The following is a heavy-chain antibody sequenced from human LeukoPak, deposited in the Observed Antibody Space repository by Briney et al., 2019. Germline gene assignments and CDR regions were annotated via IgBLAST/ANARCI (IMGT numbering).Heavy chain of an antibody. D-gene: IGHD2-2*01. J-gene: IGHJ6*03. CDR1: GGSISSYY. V-gene: IGHV4-59*08. Sequence: SETLSLTCTVSGGSISSYYWSWIRQPPGKGLEGIGYIYYSGSTNYNPSLKSRVTISVDTSKNQFSLKLSSVTAADTAVYYCARGVVVVPAAISPYYYYYMDVWGKGTTVTVSS. CDR2: IYYSGST. CDR3: ARGVVVVPAAISPYYYYYMDV.